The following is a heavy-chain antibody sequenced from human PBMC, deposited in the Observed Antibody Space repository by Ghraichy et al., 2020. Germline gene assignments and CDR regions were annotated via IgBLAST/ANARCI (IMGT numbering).Heavy chain of an antibody. CDR3: ARDAIFGVVNNWFDP. D-gene: IGHD3-3*01. J-gene: IGHJ5*02. Sequence: SVKVSCKASGYTFTGYYMHWVRQAPGQGLEWMGWINPNSGGTNYAQKFQGRVTMTRDTSISTAYMELSRLRSDDTAVYYCARDAIFGVVNNWFDPWGQGTLVTVSS. CDR1: GYTFTGYY. CDR2: INPNSGGT. V-gene: IGHV1-2*02.